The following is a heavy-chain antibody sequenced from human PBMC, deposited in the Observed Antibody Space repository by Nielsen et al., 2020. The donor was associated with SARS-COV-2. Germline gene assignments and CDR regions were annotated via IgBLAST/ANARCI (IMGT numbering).Heavy chain of an antibody. V-gene: IGHV3-23*01. CDR3: AREGRDLPLDY. CDR1: GFTFSNTA. CDR2: ITSGSGSRT. Sequence: GESLKISCAASGFTFSNTAMNWVRQAPGKGLEWVSGITSGSGSRTYYGDSVKGRFTISRDDAKNSLYLQMNSLRAEDTAVYYCAREGRDLPLDYWGQGVLVTVSS. J-gene: IGHJ4*02. D-gene: IGHD5-24*01.